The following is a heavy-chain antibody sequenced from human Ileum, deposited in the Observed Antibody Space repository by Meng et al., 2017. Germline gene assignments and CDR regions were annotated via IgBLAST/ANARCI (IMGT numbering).Heavy chain of an antibody. D-gene: IGHD2-15*01. V-gene: IGHV4-4*02. J-gene: IGHJ4*02. CDR3: VRHGGKYFDS. CDR2: IYLAGSP. CDR1: GGSISSSFY. Sequence: VPQQESGPVMVEPSGTLSLTCTVSGGSISSSFYWSWVRQSPGKGLEWIGQIYLAGSPNYNPSLESRVTISVDKSKNQFSLRLTSVTAADTAIFYCVRHGGKYFDSWGQGTLVTVSS.